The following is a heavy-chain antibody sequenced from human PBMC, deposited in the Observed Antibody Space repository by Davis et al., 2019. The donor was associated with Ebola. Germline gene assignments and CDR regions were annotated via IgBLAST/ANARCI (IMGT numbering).Heavy chain of an antibody. CDR3: ARALIYTYYYGSGRWYFDY. D-gene: IGHD3-10*01. CDR2: INHSGST. CDR1: GGSISSGGYY. V-gene: IGHV4-39*07. Sequence: MPSETLSLTCTVSGGSISSGGYYWSWIRQPPGKGLEWIGEINHSGSTNYNPSLKSRVTISVDTSKNQFSLKLSSVTAADTAVYYCARALIYTYYYGSGRWYFDYWGQGTLVTVSS. J-gene: IGHJ4*02.